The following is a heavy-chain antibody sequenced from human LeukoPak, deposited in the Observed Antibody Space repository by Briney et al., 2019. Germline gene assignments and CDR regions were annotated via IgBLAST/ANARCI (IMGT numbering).Heavy chain of an antibody. D-gene: IGHD1-7*01. CDR3: TTDISIELELPIDF. Sequence: GGSLRLSCAASGFTFSSYAMSWVCQAPGKGLEWVSAISGSGGSTYYADSVKGRFTISRDNSKNTLYLQMNSLKTEDTAVYYCTTDISIELELPIDFWGQGTLVTVSS. J-gene: IGHJ4*02. V-gene: IGHV3-23*01. CDR2: ISGSGGST. CDR1: GFTFSSYA.